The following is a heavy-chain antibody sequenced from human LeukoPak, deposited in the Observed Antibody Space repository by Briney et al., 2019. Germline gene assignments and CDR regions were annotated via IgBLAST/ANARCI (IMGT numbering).Heavy chain of an antibody. CDR1: GFSFSNYA. CDR3: ARGPNGDYVSWFDS. V-gene: IGHV3-23*01. D-gene: IGHD4-17*01. Sequence: GGSLRLSCAASGFSFSNYAMTWVRQAPGKGLEWVSSMSGRFDSTYYADSVRGRFTISRDNSKNTLYLQMNSLRAEDTALYYCARGPNGDYVSWFDSWGQGTLVTVSS. J-gene: IGHJ5*01. CDR2: MSGRFDST.